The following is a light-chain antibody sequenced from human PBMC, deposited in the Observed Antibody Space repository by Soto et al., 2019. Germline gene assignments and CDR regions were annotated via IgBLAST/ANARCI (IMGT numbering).Light chain of an antibody. CDR1: HDISNH. CDR2: DAS. CDR3: QQYDHLPLT. V-gene: IGKV1-33*01. J-gene: IGKJ5*01. Sequence: DIQLTQSPPSLSASVGDRVTITCEASHDISNHLNWYQHKPGKAPKFLIYDASNLETGVPSRFSGTSSGTLFTFTINTLQPQDIATYYCQQYDHLPLTFGQGTRLEIK.